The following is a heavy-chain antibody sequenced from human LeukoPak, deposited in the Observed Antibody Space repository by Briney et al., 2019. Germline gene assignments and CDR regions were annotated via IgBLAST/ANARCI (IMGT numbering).Heavy chain of an antibody. CDR3: AQDLAYIRFDN. CDR1: GYTFTSYG. D-gene: IGHD1-1*01. V-gene: IGHV1-18*01. Sequence: ASVKVSCKASGYTFTSYGVTWVRQAPGQGLEWMGWSSPYNGNTNYAQKFQGRVTMTTDTSTSTVYMELRSLRSGDAAVYYCAQDLAYIRFDNWGQGTLVTVSS. CDR2: SSPYNGNT. J-gene: IGHJ4*02.